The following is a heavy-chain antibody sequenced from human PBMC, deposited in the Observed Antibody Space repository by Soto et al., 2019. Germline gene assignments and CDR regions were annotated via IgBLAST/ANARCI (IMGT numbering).Heavy chain of an antibody. V-gene: IGHV3-74*01. Sequence: GGSLILSCATSGFTFSSYWMHWVRQAPGKGLVWVSRMNSDGSSTSYADSVKGRFTISRDNAKNTLYLQMNSLRAEDTAVYYCARDLYGSSSQYDYWGQGTLVTVSS. CDR1: GFTFSSYW. J-gene: IGHJ4*02. CDR3: ARDLYGSSSQYDY. D-gene: IGHD6-13*01. CDR2: MNSDGSST.